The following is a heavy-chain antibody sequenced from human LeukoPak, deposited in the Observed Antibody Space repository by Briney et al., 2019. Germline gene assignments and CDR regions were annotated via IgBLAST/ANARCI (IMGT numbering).Heavy chain of an antibody. J-gene: IGHJ3*01. CDR1: GGSVSSGSYY. V-gene: IGHV4-61*01. CDR3: ARVPGGGTAAN. Sequence: PSETLSLTCTVSGGSVSSGSYYWSWIRQPPGKGLEWIGYIYYSGSTNYNPSLKSRVTISVDTSKNQFSLKLNSVTAADTAVYYCARVPGGGTAANWGQGTMVTVSS. CDR2: IYYSGST. D-gene: IGHD1-7*01.